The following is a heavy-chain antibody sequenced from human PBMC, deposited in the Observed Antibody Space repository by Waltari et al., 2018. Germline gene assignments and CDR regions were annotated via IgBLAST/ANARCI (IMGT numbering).Heavy chain of an antibody. CDR3: AKDSEVGATGGGLDY. D-gene: IGHD1-26*01. CDR1: GFTFSSYG. Sequence: QVQLVESGGGVVQPGRSLRLSCAASGFTFSSYGMHWVRQAPGKGLEGVAVIWYDGSNKYYADSVKGRFTISRDNSKNTLYLQMNSLRAEDTAMYYCAKDSEVGATGGGLDYWGQGTLVTVSS. J-gene: IGHJ4*02. V-gene: IGHV3-30*18. CDR2: IWYDGSNK.